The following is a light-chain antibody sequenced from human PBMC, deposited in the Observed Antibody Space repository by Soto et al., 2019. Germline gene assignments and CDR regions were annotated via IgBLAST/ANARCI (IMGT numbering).Light chain of an antibody. Sequence: QSVLTQPASVSGSPGQSITISCTGTSSDVGGHNYVSWYQQHPGKAPKNMIYEVNNGPSGVSDRFSGSKSGNTASLTMSGLQPEDEADYYCSSYTSSSTYVFGTGTKVTVL. CDR3: SSYTSSSTYV. V-gene: IGLV2-14*01. CDR1: SSDVGGHNY. CDR2: EVN. J-gene: IGLJ1*01.